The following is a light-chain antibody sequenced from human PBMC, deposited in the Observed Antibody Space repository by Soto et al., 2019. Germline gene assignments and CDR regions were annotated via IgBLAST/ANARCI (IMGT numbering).Light chain of an antibody. CDR3: CSYAGSYTLYV. J-gene: IGLJ1*01. CDR1: SSDVGSYNY. Sequence: QSALTQPPSASGSPGQSVTISCTGTSSDVGSYNYVSWYQQNPGKAPKLIIYDVSKRPSGVPDRFSGSKSGNTASLTISGLQAEDEADYYCCSYAGSYTLYVFGTGTKLTVL. CDR2: DVS. V-gene: IGLV2-11*01.